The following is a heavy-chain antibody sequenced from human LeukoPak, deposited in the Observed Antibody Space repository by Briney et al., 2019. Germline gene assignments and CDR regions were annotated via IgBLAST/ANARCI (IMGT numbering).Heavy chain of an antibody. V-gene: IGHV3-30-3*01. J-gene: IGHJ3*02. D-gene: IGHD2-8*02. Sequence: PGGSLRLSCAASGFTFSSYAMHWVRQAPGKGLEWVAVISYDGSNKYYADSVKGRFTISRDNSKNTLYLQMNSLRAEHTAVYYCARDTGIWGQGTMVTVSS. CDR2: ISYDGSNK. CDR3: ARDTGI. CDR1: GFTFSSYA.